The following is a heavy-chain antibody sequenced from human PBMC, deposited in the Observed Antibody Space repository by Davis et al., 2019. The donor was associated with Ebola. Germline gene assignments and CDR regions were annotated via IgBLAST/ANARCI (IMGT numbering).Heavy chain of an antibody. Sequence: GESLKISCTASGFTFSTYTMNWVRQAPGKGLEWLSYITSSGSTIYYADSVKGRFTISRDNAKSSLYLQMNSLRDEDTAVYYCARDPMGYYYGMDVWGQGTTVTVSS. CDR1: GFTFSTYT. CDR3: ARDPMGYYYGMDV. J-gene: IGHJ6*02. CDR2: ITSSGSTI. V-gene: IGHV3-48*02.